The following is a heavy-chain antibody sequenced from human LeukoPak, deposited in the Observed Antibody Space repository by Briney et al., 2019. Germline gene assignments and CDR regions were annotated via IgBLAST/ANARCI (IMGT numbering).Heavy chain of an antibody. CDR2: INPNSGGT. D-gene: IGHD2-2*01. V-gene: IGHV1-2*02. J-gene: IGHJ4*02. CDR1: GYTFTGYY. Sequence: ASVKVSCKASGYTFTGYYIHWVRQAPGQGLEWMGWINPNSGGTNYAQKFQGRVTMTRDTSISTAYMELSRLRSDDTAVYYCTESLVPAASFEYWGQGTLVTVSS. CDR3: TESLVPAASFEY.